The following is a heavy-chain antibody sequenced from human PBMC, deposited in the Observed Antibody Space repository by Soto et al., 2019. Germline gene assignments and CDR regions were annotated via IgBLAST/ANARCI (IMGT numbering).Heavy chain of an antibody. J-gene: IGHJ5*02. CDR1: VGTRSSFG. CDR3: ARDIPTYYDSSFDWSDP. D-gene: IGHD3-16*01. V-gene: IGHV1-69*01. CDR2: IIPLYGTT. Sequence: VQMAQSGTEVKKPGSSVKVSCKAAVGTRSSFGISWVRQVPGQGLEWMGSIIPLYGTTNYAQRFRDRVAFIADDSTNMIYMELMSLRSDDTAIYYCARDIPTYYDSSFDWSDPWGQGVLVTVS.